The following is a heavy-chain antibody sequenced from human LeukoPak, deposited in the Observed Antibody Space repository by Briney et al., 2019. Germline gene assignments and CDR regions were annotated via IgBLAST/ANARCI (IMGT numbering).Heavy chain of an antibody. CDR2: ISWNSGSI. CDR3: AKDVGRDGYNFEVDY. CDR1: GFTFDDYA. V-gene: IGHV3-9*01. J-gene: IGHJ4*02. D-gene: IGHD5-24*01. Sequence: GGSLRPSCAASGFTFDDYAMHWVRHAPGKGLEWVSGISWNSGSIGYADSVKGRFTISRDNAKNSLYLQMNSLRAEDTALYYCAKDVGRDGYNFEVDYWGQGTLVTVSS.